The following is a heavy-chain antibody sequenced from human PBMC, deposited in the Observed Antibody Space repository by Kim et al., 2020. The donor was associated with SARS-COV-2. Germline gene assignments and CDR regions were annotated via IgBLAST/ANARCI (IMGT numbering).Heavy chain of an antibody. J-gene: IGHJ3*02. Sequence: SRVTISVDTSKNQFSLKLSSVTAAETAVYYCARAQLLWFGELFSAYAFDIWGQGTMVTVSS. CDR3: ARAQLLWFGELFSAYAFDI. D-gene: IGHD3-10*01. V-gene: IGHV4-59*01.